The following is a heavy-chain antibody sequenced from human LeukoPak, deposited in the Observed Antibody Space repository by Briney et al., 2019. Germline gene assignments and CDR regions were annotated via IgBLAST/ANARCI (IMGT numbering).Heavy chain of an antibody. J-gene: IGHJ2*01. CDR3: ARERNYDFWSGYLRPGYFDL. Sequence: ASVKVSCKASGGTFSSYAISWVRQAPGQGLEWMGRIIPILGIANYAQKFQGRVTITADKSTSTAYMELSRLRSDDTAVYYCARERNYDFWSGYLRPGYFDLWGRGTLVTVSS. CDR1: GGTFSSYA. CDR2: IIPILGIA. V-gene: IGHV1-69*04. D-gene: IGHD3-3*01.